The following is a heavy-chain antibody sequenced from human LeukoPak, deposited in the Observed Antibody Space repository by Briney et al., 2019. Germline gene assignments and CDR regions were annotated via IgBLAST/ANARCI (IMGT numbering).Heavy chain of an antibody. J-gene: IGHJ3*02. CDR3: AKEAPERGSYAFDM. Sequence: GGSLRLSCAGPGFSFSSYGMHWVRQAPGKGLEWVAITSYDGSSEYYADSVKGRFTISRDNSKNTLYLQMNSLRSADTGVYYCAKEAPERGSYAFDMWGQGTMVTVSS. CDR1: GFSFSSYG. D-gene: IGHD3-16*01. CDR2: TSYDGSSE. V-gene: IGHV3-30*18.